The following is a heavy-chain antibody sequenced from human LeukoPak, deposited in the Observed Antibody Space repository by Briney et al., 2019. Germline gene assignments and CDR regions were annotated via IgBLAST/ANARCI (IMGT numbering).Heavy chain of an antibody. Sequence: GGSLRLSCAASGFTFSSYWMSRVRQAPGKGMEWVANIKQDGSEKYYVDSVKGRFTISRDNAKNSLYLQMNSLRAEDTAVYYCARDGIVVVPQLLGDYYYYMDVWGKGTTVTVSS. J-gene: IGHJ6*03. V-gene: IGHV3-7*01. CDR2: IKQDGSEK. CDR3: ARDGIVVVPQLLGDYYYYMDV. CDR1: GFTFSSYW. D-gene: IGHD2-2*01.